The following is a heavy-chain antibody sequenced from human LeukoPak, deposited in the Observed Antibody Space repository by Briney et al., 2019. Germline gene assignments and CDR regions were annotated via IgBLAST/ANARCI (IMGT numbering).Heavy chain of an antibody. J-gene: IGHJ4*02. D-gene: IGHD3-22*01. Sequence: SETLSLTCTLSGGSISNYYWSWIRQPPGKGLEWIGYIYYSGSTNYNPSLKSRVTISVDTSKNQFSLKLSSVTAADTAVYYCARDRLYYFDHWGQGTLVTVSS. CDR1: GGSISNYY. V-gene: IGHV4-59*01. CDR3: ARDRLYYFDH. CDR2: IYYSGST.